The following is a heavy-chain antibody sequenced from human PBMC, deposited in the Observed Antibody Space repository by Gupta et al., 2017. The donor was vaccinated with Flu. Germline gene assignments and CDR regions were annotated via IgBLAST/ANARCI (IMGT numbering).Heavy chain of an antibody. CDR3: TTDLGSSSSPWFDP. J-gene: IGHJ5*02. D-gene: IGHD6-6*01. CDR2: IKSKTDGGTT. V-gene: IGHV3-15*01. CDR1: GFTFSNAW. Sequence: EVQLVESGGGLVKPGGSLRRSCAASGFTFSNAWMRWVRQAQGKGLEWVGRIKSKTDGGTTDYAAPVKGRFTISRDDSKNTLYLQMNSLKTEDTAVYYCTTDLGSSSSPWFDPWGQGTLVTVSS.